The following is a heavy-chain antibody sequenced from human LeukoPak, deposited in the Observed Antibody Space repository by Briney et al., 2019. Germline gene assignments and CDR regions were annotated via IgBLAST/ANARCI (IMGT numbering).Heavy chain of an antibody. J-gene: IGHJ4*02. CDR3: ARDRGSSWYGVY. CDR2: INPNNGGT. Sequence: ASVKVSCKASRYIFTSYYIHWVRQAPGHGLEWMGWINPNNGGTKYAQKFQGRVTMTSDTSISTAYMELSRLRSDDTAVYYCARDRGSSWYGVYWGQGTLVTVSS. D-gene: IGHD6-13*01. CDR1: RYIFTSYY. V-gene: IGHV1-2*02.